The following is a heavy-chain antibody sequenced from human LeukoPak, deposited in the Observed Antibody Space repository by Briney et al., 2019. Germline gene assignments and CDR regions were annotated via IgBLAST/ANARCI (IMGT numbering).Heavy chain of an antibody. J-gene: IGHJ6*03. CDR3: ARVSGSYYPFYYMDV. D-gene: IGHD1-26*01. CDR1: GFTLENYA. Sequence: GGSLRLSCGASGFTLENYAINWVRQAPGKGLEWVSYISSSSSTIYYADSVKGRFTISRDNAKNSLYLQMNSLRAEDTAVYYCARVSGSYYPFYYMDVWGKGTTVTVSS. V-gene: IGHV3-48*01. CDR2: ISSSSSTI.